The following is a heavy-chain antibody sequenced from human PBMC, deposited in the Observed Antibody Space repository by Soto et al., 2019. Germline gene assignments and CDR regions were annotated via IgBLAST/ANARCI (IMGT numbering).Heavy chain of an antibody. Sequence: PGESLKISCNDSGYSFTSYWISWVRQMPGKGLEWMGRIDPSDSYTNYSPSFQGHVTISADKSISTAYLQWSSLKASDTAMYYCARATYDSSGYYFGAFDIWGQGTMVTVSS. CDR3: ARATYDSSGYYFGAFDI. V-gene: IGHV5-10-1*01. CDR1: GYSFTSYW. D-gene: IGHD3-22*01. CDR2: IDPSDSYT. J-gene: IGHJ3*02.